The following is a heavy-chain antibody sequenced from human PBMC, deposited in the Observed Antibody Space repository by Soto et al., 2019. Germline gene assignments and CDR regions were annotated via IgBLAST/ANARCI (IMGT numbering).Heavy chain of an antibody. Sequence: QLLLQESGPGLVKPSETLSLTCTVSGGSISSSSYYWGWIRQPPGKGLEWIGSIYYSGSTYYNPSLKSRVTISVDTSKNQFSLKLSSVTAADTAVYYCARQRRAQWELPGIGFDPWGQGTLVTVSS. J-gene: IGHJ5*02. V-gene: IGHV4-39*01. CDR1: GGSISSSSYY. D-gene: IGHD1-26*01. CDR3: ARQRRAQWELPGIGFDP. CDR2: IYYSGST.